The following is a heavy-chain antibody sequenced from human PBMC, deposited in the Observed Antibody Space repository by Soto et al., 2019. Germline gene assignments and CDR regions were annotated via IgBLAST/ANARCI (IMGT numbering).Heavy chain of an antibody. D-gene: IGHD3-16*01. V-gene: IGHV4-39*01. Sequence: SETLSLTCIVSGSSISSSGYYWGWIRQPPGKGLEWIASMYYNVGTYYNPSLKSRVTISVDTSANQFSLKLSSVTAADTAVYYCARLQSRHWVDYWGKGTLVTVS. J-gene: IGHJ4*02. CDR2: MYYNVGT. CDR3: ARLQSRHWVDY. CDR1: GSSISSSGYY.